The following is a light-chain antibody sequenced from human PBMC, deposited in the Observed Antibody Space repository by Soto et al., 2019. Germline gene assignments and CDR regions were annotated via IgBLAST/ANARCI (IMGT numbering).Light chain of an antibody. CDR3: CSYAGNNALV. Sequence: QSALTQPASVSGSRGQSITISCTGTSSNVGSYNFVSWYRQYPGKAPELIIYEVSQRPSTFFNRFSGSKSGNTASLTISGLQSDDEADYNCCSYAGNNALVFGGGTKVTVL. CDR2: EVS. J-gene: IGLJ3*02. CDR1: SSNVGSYNF. V-gene: IGLV2-23*02.